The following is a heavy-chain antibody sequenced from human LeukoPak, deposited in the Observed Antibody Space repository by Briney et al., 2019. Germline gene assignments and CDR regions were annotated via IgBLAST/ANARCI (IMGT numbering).Heavy chain of an antibody. Sequence: GGSLRLSCAASGFTFSSYAMHWVRQAPGKGLEWVAVISYDGSNKYYADSVKGRLTISRDNSKNTLYLQMNSLRAEDTAVYYCARHIIAAAGPRRYYYYYYYMDVWGKGTTVTISS. CDR2: ISYDGSNK. CDR3: ARHIIAAAGPRRYYYYYYYMDV. D-gene: IGHD6-13*01. J-gene: IGHJ6*03. CDR1: GFTFSSYA. V-gene: IGHV3-30*04.